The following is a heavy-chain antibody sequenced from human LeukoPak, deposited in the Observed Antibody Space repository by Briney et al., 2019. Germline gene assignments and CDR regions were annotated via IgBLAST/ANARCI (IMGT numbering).Heavy chain of an antibody. J-gene: IGHJ4*02. Sequence: GGSLRLSCAASGFTVSSNYMIWVRQAPGKGLEWVSVIYSGGSTYYADSVKGRFTISRDNSKNTLYLQMNSLRAEDTAVYYCARAPGVSSSIDYFDYWGQGTLVTVSS. D-gene: IGHD6-13*01. CDR2: IYSGGST. CDR3: ARAPGVSSSIDYFDY. V-gene: IGHV3-53*01. CDR1: GFTVSSNY.